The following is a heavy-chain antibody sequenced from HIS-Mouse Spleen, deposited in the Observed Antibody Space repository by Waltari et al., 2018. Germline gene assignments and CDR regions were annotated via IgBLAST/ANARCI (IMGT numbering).Heavy chain of an antibody. Sequence: QVTLRESGPALVKPTQTLTLTCTFSGFSLSTSGMCVSWIRQPPGKALEWIARIDWDDDKYYSTSLKTRLTITRENSKNQVVLTMTNVNPQDTATYYCARIAEGYTSGWYAFDYWGQGTLVTVSS. J-gene: IGHJ4*02. CDR3: ARIAEGYTSGWYAFDY. D-gene: IGHD6-19*01. CDR2: IDWDDDK. V-gene: IGHV2-70*15. CDR1: GFSLSTSGMC.